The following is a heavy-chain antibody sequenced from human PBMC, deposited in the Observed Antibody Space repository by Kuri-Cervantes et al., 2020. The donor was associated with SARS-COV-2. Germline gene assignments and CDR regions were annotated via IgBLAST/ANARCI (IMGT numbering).Heavy chain of an antibody. V-gene: IGHV5-51*01. Sequence: KVSCKGSEYSFSIYWIAWVRQMPGKGLEWMGVIYPGDADARYSPSFQGQVTMSVDESINTAYPQWSSLKASDTAMYYCARRTMPRGVSDSFDVWGQGTMVTVSS. J-gene: IGHJ3*01. CDR1: EYSFSIYW. CDR2: IYPGDADA. CDR3: ARRTMPRGVSDSFDV. D-gene: IGHD2-2*01.